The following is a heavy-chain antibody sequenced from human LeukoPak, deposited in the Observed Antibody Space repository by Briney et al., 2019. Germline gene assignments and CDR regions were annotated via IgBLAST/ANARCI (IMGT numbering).Heavy chain of an antibody. D-gene: IGHD3-3*01. CDR2: INHSGST. V-gene: IGHV4-30-4*08. CDR3: ASTKKYYDFWSGYFNAEYFQH. J-gene: IGHJ1*01. Sequence: SQTLSLTCTVSGGSISSGDYYWSWIRQPPGEGLEWIGEINHSGSTNYNPSLKSRVTISVDTSKNQFSLKLSSVTAADTAVYYCASTKKYYDFWSGYFNAEYFQHWGQGTLVTVSS. CDR1: GGSISSGDYY.